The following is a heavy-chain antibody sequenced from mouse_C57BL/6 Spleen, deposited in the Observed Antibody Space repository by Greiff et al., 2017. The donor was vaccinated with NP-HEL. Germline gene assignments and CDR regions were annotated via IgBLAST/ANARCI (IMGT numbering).Heavy chain of an antibody. CDR2: ISSGGDYI. V-gene: IGHV5-9-1*02. J-gene: IGHJ3*01. CDR3: TRDHNYGSFAY. Sequence: EVMLVESGEGLVKPGGSLKLSCAASGFTFSSYAMSWVRQTPEKRLEWVAYISSGGDYIYYADTVKGRFTISRDNARNTLYLQMSSLKSEDTAMYYCTRDHNYGSFAYWGQGTLVTVSA. CDR1: GFTFSSYA. D-gene: IGHD1-1*01.